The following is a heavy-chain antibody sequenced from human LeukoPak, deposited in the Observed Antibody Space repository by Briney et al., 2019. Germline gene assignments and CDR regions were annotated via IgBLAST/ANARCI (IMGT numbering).Heavy chain of an antibody. CDR2: IIPILGIA. CDR1: GGTFSSYA. CDR3: ARERIAAAGPPSYFDY. V-gene: IGHV1-69*04. Sequence: GASVKVSCKASGGTFSSYAISWVRQAPGQGLEWMGRIIPILGIANYAQKFQGRVTITADKSTSTAYMELSSLRSEDTAVYYCARERIAAAGPPSYFDYWGQGTLVTVSS. J-gene: IGHJ4*02. D-gene: IGHD6-13*01.